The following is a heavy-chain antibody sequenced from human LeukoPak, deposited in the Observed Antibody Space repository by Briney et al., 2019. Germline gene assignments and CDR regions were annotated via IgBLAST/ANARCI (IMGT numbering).Heavy chain of an antibody. CDR2: IYHSGST. D-gene: IGHD6-19*01. CDR3: ARDLKGIAVADYYYMDV. CDR1: GGSFSGYY. V-gene: IGHV4-38-2*02. J-gene: IGHJ6*03. Sequence: SETLSLTCAVYGGSFSGYYWGWIRQPPGKGLEWIGSIYHSGSTYYNPSLKSRVTISVDTSKNQFSLKLSSVTAADTAVYYCARDLKGIAVADYYYMDVWGKGTTVTVSS.